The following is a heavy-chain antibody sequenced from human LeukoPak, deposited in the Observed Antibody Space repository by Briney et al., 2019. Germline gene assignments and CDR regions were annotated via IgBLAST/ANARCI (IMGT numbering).Heavy chain of an antibody. J-gene: IGHJ5*02. CDR1: GASISSSSYY. V-gene: IGHV4-39*01. Sequence: SETLSLTCTVSGASISSSSYYWGWIRQPPGKGLEWIGSIYYSGSTYYNPSLKSRVTISVDTSKNQFSLKLSSVTAADAAVYYCARHEGRGISGWYSKWFDPWGQGTLVTVSS. D-gene: IGHD6-19*01. CDR3: ARHEGRGISGWYSKWFDP. CDR2: IYYSGST.